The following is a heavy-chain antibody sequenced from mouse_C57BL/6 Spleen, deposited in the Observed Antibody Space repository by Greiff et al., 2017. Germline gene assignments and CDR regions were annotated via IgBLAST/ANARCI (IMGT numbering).Heavy chain of an antibody. CDR3: ARGYGNYVDAMDY. V-gene: IGHV1-59*01. CDR1: GYTFTSYW. CDR2: IDPSDSYT. Sequence: VQLQQSGAELVRPGTSVKLSCKASGYTFTSYWMHWVKQRPGQGLEWIGVIDPSDSYTNYNQKFKGKATLTVDTSSSTAYMQLSSLTSEDSAVYYCARGYGNYVDAMDYWGQGTSVTVSS. D-gene: IGHD2-10*02. J-gene: IGHJ4*01.